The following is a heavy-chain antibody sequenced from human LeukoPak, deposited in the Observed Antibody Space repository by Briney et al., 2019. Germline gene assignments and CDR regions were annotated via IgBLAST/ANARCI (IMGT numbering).Heavy chain of an antibody. CDR2: INPNSGGT. V-gene: IGHV1-2*02. CDR3: ARVLRGYSYGFDY. D-gene: IGHD5-18*01. CDR1: GYTFTGYY. J-gene: IGHJ4*02. Sequence: ASVKVSCKASGYTFTGYYTHWVRQAPGQGLEWMGWINPNSGGTNYAQKFQGRVTMTRDTSISTAYMELSRLRSDDTAVYYCARVLRGYSYGFDYWGQGTLVTVSS.